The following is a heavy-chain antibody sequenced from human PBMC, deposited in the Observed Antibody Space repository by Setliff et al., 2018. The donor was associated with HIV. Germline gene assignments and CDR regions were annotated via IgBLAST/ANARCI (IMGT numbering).Heavy chain of an antibody. J-gene: IGHJ6*02. D-gene: IGHD6-13*01. V-gene: IGHV1-8*01. CDR2: MHPPLGNT. Sequence: ASVKVSCKASGHTFTSYDINWVRQATGRGLEWMGWMHPPLGNTGYAQKFQGRVPMTRNTSISTAYMELSSLRSEDSAVYYCASSWSRVPYYGLDVWGQGTTVTVSS. CDR3: ASSWSRVPYYGLDV. CDR1: GHTFTSYD.